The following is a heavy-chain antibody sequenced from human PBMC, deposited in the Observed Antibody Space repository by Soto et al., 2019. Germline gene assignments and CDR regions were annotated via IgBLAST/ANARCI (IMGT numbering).Heavy chain of an antibody. Sequence: SETLSLTCTVSGGSISSSSYYWGWIRQPPGKGLEWIGSIYYSGSTYYNPSLKSRVTISVDTSKNQFSLKLSSVTAADTAVYYCAPVAAKDWFDPWGQGTLVTVSS. CDR3: APVAAKDWFDP. J-gene: IGHJ5*02. D-gene: IGHD2-15*01. CDR2: IYYSGST. CDR1: GGSISSSSYY. V-gene: IGHV4-39*01.